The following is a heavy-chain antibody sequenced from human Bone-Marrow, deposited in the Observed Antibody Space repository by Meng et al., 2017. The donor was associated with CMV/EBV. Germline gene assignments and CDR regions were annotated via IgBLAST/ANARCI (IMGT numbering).Heavy chain of an antibody. Sequence: ASVKVSCKASGYTFTGYYMHWVRQAPGQGLEWMGWINPNSGTTNYAQKFQGRVTMTRDTSISTAYMELSRLRSDDTAVYYCARDLRPGTTIFGVRSVHYGMDVWGQGTTVPVPS. V-gene: IGHV1-2*02. J-gene: IGHJ6*02. CDR3: ARDLRPGTTIFGVRSVHYGMDV. D-gene: IGHD3-3*01. CDR2: INPNSGTT. CDR1: GYTFTGYY.